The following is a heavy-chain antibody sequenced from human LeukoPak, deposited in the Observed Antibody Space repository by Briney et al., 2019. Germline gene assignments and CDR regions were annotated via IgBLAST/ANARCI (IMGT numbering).Heavy chain of an antibody. CDR3: ARVGDSSGYENWFDP. Sequence: SETLSLTCTVSGGSISSYYWSWIRQPAGKGLEWIGRICTSGSTNYNPSLESRVTMSVDTSSNQFSLKLTSVTAADTAVYYCARVGDSSGYENWFDPWGQGTLVTVSS. CDR1: GGSISSYY. D-gene: IGHD3-22*01. V-gene: IGHV4-4*07. CDR2: ICTSGST. J-gene: IGHJ5*02.